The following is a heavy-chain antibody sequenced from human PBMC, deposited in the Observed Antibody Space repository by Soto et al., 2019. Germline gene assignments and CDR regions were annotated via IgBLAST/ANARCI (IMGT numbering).Heavy chain of an antibody. CDR2: IWYDGSNK. CDR3: TRDPYGGSRYYFDS. CDR1: GISFSNYA. J-gene: IGHJ4*02. Sequence: QVQLVESGGGVVQPGKSLRLSCAASGISFSNYAMHWVRQAPGKGLEWVAVIWYDGSNKYYADSVKGRFTISKDNSQTTVYLQMNSLRAEDTAVYYCTRDPYGGSRYYFDSWGQGTLVTVSS. D-gene: IGHD1-26*01. V-gene: IGHV3-33*01.